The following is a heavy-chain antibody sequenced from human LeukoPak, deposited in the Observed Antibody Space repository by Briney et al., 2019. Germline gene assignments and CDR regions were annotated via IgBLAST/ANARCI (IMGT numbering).Heavy chain of an antibody. CDR2: IWYDGSNK. CDR3: ARTMRPILTGYYSLDY. V-gene: IGHV3-33*01. CDR1: GFTFSSYG. Sequence: PGGSLRLSCAASGFTFSSYGMHWVRQPPAKGLEGVAVIWYDGSNKYYADSVKGRFTISRDNSKNTLYLQMNSLRAEDTAVYYCARTMRPILTGYYSLDYWGQGTLVTVSS. J-gene: IGHJ4*02. D-gene: IGHD3-9*01.